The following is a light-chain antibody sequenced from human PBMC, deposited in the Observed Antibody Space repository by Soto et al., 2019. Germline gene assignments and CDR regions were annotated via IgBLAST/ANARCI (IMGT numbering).Light chain of an antibody. CDR2: GTS. Sequence: EIVLTQSPGTLSLSPGERATLSCRASQNVGIDLAWFQQKPGQAPRLLIYGTSIRATGIPARFSASGSGTEFTLTINSLQSEDFAVYYCQQCNDWPLTFGGGTKVDI. J-gene: IGKJ4*01. CDR1: QNVGID. CDR3: QQCNDWPLT. V-gene: IGKV3-15*01.